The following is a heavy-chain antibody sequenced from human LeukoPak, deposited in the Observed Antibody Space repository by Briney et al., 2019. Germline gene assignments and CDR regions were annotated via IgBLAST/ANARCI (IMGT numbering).Heavy chain of an antibody. J-gene: IGHJ4*02. D-gene: IGHD6-19*01. CDR3: TLRSSGWLFDY. CDR1: GFTFEEYA. Sequence: GGSLRLSCAASGFTFEEYAMHGVREAPGKGLEWGSGLSWNRGSIGYADSVRGRFTISRDNGKNSVYLQMNSLRAEDTDLYYRTLRSSGWLFDYWGQGTLVTVST. V-gene: IGHV3-9*01. CDR2: LSWNRGSI.